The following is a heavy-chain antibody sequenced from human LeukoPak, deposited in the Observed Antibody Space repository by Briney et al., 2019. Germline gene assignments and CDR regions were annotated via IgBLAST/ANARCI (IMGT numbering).Heavy chain of an antibody. CDR3: VRQDCNGGSCYLDY. CDR1: RFIFSNYA. J-gene: IGHJ4*02. D-gene: IGHD2-15*01. Sequence: GRSLRLSCAASRFIFSNYAMHWVRQAPGKGLDWVAVISYHGRDQFYADSVKGRFTISRDSSKDTLYLQMNSPRTEDTAAYYCVRQDCNGGSCYLDYWGQGTLVTVSS. V-gene: IGHV3-30*04. CDR2: ISYHGRDQ.